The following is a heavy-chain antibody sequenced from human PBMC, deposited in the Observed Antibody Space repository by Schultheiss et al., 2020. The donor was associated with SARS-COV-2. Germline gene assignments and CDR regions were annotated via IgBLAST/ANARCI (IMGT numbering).Heavy chain of an antibody. CDR3: TTDTYYDSSGYRTSWYFDL. CDR2: IKSKTDGGTT. CDR1: GFTFSNAW. Sequence: LSLTCAASGFTFSNAWMSWVRQAPGKGLEWVGRIKSKTDGGTTDYAAPVKGRFTISRDDSKNTLYLQMNRLKTEDTAVYYCTTDTYYDSSGYRTSWYFDLWGRGTLVTVSS. D-gene: IGHD3-22*01. J-gene: IGHJ2*01. V-gene: IGHV3-15*01.